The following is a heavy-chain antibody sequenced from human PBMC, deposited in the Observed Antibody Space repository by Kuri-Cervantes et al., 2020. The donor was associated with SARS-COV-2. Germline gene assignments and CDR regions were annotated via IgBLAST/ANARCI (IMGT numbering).Heavy chain of an antibody. Sequence: GGSLRLSCAASGFTFNNYGMHWVRQAPGKGLEWVAVISHDGGNKYYADSVKGRFTISRDNSKVTMYLQMSSLRPEDTAVYYCAKDRRRPITSTLQEIYYYGMDVWGQGTAVTVSS. CDR1: GFTFNNYG. CDR2: ISHDGGNK. V-gene: IGHV3-30*18. CDR3: AKDRRRPITSTLQEIYYYGMDV. D-gene: IGHD1-14*01. J-gene: IGHJ6*02.